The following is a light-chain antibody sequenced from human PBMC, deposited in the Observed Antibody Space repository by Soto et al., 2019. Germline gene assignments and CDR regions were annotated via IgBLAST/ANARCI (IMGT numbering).Light chain of an antibody. CDR3: QQRYNWPPIT. Sequence: EIVLTQSPATLSLSPGERATLSCRASQSVSSYLAWYQQKPGQAPRLLIYDASNRATGTPARFSGSGFWTDFTLTISSLEPEDFAVYYCQQRYNWPPITFGQGTRLEI. V-gene: IGKV3-11*01. CDR2: DAS. J-gene: IGKJ5*01. CDR1: QSVSSY.